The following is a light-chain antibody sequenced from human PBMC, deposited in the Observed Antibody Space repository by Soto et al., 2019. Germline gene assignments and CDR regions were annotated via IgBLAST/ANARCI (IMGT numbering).Light chain of an antibody. CDR1: QGIADW. CDR3: QEYNSY. CDR2: RAS. V-gene: IGKV1-5*03. J-gene: IGKJ4*01. Sequence: DNKMTQSPSTLSASVGDRVTITCRASQGIADWLAWYQQKPGKAPKLLIYRASNLETGVPSRLSGSGFGTEFTLTISSLQPDDFATYYCQEYNSYFGGGTKVEIK.